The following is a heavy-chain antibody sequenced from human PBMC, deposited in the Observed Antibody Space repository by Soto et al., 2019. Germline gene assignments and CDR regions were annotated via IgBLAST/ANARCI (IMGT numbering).Heavy chain of an antibody. J-gene: IGHJ5*02. CDR2: IWYDGSNK. Sequence: QVPLVESGGGVVQPGRSLRLSCAASGFTFSNYAMHWVRQAPGKGLEWVAVIWYDGSNKYYADSVKGRFTISRDNSKNPVYLQMNSLRAEDTAVYYCANRHPRIAANPWGQGTLVTVSS. V-gene: IGHV3-33*06. CDR3: ANRHPRIAANP. CDR1: GFTFSNYA. D-gene: IGHD6-13*01.